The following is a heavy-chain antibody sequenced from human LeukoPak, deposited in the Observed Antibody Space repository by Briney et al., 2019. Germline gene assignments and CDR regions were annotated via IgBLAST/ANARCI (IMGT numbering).Heavy chain of an antibody. D-gene: IGHD5-18*01. CDR2: ISYDGSNK. J-gene: IGHJ4*02. V-gene: IGHV3-30*04. CDR1: GFTFSSYA. CDR3: ARAPITAMTKYFDY. Sequence: GRSLRLSCAASGFTFSSYAMHWVRQAPGKGLEWVAVISYDGSNKYYADSVKGRFTISRDNSKNALYLQMNSLRAEDTAVYYCARAPITAMTKYFDYWGQGTLVTVSS.